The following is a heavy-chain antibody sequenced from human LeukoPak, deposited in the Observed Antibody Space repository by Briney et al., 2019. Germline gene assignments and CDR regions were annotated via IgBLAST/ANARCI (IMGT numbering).Heavy chain of an antibody. Sequence: GGSLRLSCAASGFTFSTYAMHWVRQAPGKGLEYVSAISSNGGSTYYANSVKGRFTISRDNAKNSLYLQMNSLRAEDTAVYYCAAHGGYSSGRGYFDYWGQGTLVTVSS. CDR3: AAHGGYSSGRGYFDY. CDR1: GFTFSTYA. D-gene: IGHD6-19*01. CDR2: ISSNGGST. V-gene: IGHV3-64*01. J-gene: IGHJ4*02.